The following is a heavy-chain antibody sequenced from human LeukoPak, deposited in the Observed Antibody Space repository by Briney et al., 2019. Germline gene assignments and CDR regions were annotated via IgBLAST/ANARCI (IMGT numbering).Heavy chain of an antibody. J-gene: IGHJ4*02. CDR3: ARVGGSYYDFWSGFYY. Sequence: VASVKVSCKASGYTFTGYYMHWVRQAPGQGLEWLGWINPNSGGTNYAQKFQGRVTMTRDTSISTAYMELSRLRSDDTAVYYCARVGGSYYDFWSGFYYWGQGTLVTVSS. CDR2: INPNSGGT. V-gene: IGHV1-2*02. CDR1: GYTFTGYY. D-gene: IGHD3-3*01.